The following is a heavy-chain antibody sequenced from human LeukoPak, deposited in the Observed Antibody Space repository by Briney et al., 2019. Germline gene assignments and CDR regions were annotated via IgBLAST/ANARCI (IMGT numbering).Heavy chain of an antibody. Sequence: SETLSLTCTVSGDSISSGDYYWSWIRQPPGKGLEWIGYIYYSGSTNYNPSLKSRVTISVDTSKNQFSLKLSSVTAADTAVYYCARTPYDSSGYYRTLYYMDVWGKGTTVTVSS. D-gene: IGHD3-22*01. CDR2: IYYSGST. CDR1: GDSISSGDYY. J-gene: IGHJ6*03. CDR3: ARTPYDSSGYYRTLYYMDV. V-gene: IGHV4-61*08.